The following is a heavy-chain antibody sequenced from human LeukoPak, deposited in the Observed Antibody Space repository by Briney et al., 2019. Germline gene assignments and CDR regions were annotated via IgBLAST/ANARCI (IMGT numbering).Heavy chain of an antibody. D-gene: IGHD2-21*01. V-gene: IGHV3-30*02. CDR1: GFTFSSYG. Sequence: GGSLRLSCAASGFTFSSYGMHWVRQAPGKGLEWVPFIRYDGSNKYYADSVEGRFTISRDNSKNTLYLQMNSLRAEDTAVYYCAKVYLSQSPFDYWGQGTLVTVSS. CDR2: IRYDGSNK. J-gene: IGHJ4*02. CDR3: AKVYLSQSPFDY.